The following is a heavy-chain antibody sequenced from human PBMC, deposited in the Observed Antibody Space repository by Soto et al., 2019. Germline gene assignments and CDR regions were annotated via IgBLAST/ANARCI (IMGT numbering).Heavy chain of an antibody. CDR2: ISSGST. J-gene: IGHJ4*01. CDR3: ARGPYF. V-gene: IGHV4-34*01. Sequence: WIRQSPEKGLECNVEISSGSTNYNPSLKSRVTISADTYKNQFSLKLTSVTAADTAVYYCARGPYF.